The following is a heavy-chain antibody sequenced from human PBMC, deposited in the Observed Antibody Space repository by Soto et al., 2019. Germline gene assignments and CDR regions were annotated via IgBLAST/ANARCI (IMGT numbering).Heavy chain of an antibody. D-gene: IGHD2-2*01. CDR2: ISPDGGRT. CDR3: ARVVPGAEAWFGP. J-gene: IGHJ5*02. CDR1: GYTFTTYY. Sequence: GASVKVSCKASGYTFTTYYMHWVRQAPGQGLEWMGIISPDGGRTSYAQKFQGRVSMTTDTSTTTAYMELRSLRSDDTAVYYCARVVPGAEAWFGPWGQGTLVTVSS. V-gene: IGHV1-46*01.